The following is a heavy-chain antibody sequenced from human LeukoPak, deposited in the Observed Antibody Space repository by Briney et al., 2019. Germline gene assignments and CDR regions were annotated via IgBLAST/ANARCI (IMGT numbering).Heavy chain of an antibody. CDR3: ARDAVSTTLLDYYYYGLDV. D-gene: IGHD5/OR15-5a*01. CDR1: GYTFTSYG. V-gene: IGHV1-18*01. CDR2: ISNYNGKT. J-gene: IGHJ6*02. Sequence: RASVKVSCKASGYTFTSYGISWVRQAPGQGLEWMGWISNYNGKTSYAQNLRGRVTMTTDTSTSTAYMELRSLTFDDTAVYYCARDAVSTTLLDYYYYGLDVWGQGTTVTVSS.